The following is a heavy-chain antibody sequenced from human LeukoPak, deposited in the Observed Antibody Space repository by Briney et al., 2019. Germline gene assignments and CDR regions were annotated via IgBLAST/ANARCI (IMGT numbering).Heavy chain of an antibody. CDR2: ISDSGYYT. V-gene: IGHV3-23*01. D-gene: IGHD2-21*01. CDR1: GFTFSSYA. Sequence: GSSLRLSCAASGFTFSSYAMSWVRQAQGKGLEWVSTISDSGYYTYYADSVKGRFTISRDNSKNTLHLQMNSLRGEDTAVYYCTKAGLRGDDSHAKLSDYWGQGTLVTVSS. CDR3: TKAGLRGDDSHAKLSDY. J-gene: IGHJ4*02.